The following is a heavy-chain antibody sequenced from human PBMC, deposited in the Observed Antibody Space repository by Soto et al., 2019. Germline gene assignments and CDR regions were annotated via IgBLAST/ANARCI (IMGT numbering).Heavy chain of an antibody. V-gene: IGHV4-39*01. CDR1: GGSISSRNYY. Sequence: PSETLSLTCTVSGGSISSRNYYWGWIRQPPGKGLEWIASLIYSGNTYYNPSLKSRVTISVDTSKSQFSLELTSVTAADTAVYYCATRDQMPPTKNYYDNWGQGTLVSVAS. J-gene: IGHJ4*02. D-gene: IGHD2-2*01. CDR3: ATRDQMPPTKNYYDN. CDR2: LIYSGNT.